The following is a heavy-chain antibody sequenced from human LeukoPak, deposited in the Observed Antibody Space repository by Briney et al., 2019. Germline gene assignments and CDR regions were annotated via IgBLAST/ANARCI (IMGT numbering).Heavy chain of an antibody. CDR1: GDFISSSRYY. J-gene: IGHJ4*02. V-gene: IGHV4-39*02. Sequence: SETLSLTCIVSGDFISSSRYYWGWIRQPPGKGLEWIGSISYSGSTYYNPSLKSRVTISVDTSKNQFSLRLSSVTAADTAVYYCAREPIVGATSGIDYWGQGTLVTVSS. D-gene: IGHD1-26*01. CDR2: ISYSGST. CDR3: AREPIVGATSGIDY.